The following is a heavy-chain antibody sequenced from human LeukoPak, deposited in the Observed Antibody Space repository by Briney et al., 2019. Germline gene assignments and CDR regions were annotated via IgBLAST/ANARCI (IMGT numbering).Heavy chain of an antibody. D-gene: IGHD2-15*01. J-gene: IGHJ5*02. Sequence: GASVKVSCKASGGTFSSYAISWVRQAPGQGLEWMGRIIPILGIANYAQKFQGRVTITADKSTSTAYMELSSLRSEDTAVYYCARAPEAYCSGGSCYLLASWFDPWGQGTLVTVSS. CDR1: GGTFSSYA. CDR3: ARAPEAYCSGGSCYLLASWFDP. V-gene: IGHV1-69*04. CDR2: IIPILGIA.